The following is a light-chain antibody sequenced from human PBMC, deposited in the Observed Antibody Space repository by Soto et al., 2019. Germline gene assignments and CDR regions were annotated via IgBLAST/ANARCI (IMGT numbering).Light chain of an antibody. Sequence: QSDLTQPASVSGSPGQSITISCTGTSSDVGSYNLVSWYQQHPGKAPKLMIYEGSKRPSGVSNRFSGSKSGNTASLTISGLQVEDEADYYCCSYAGSSTWVFGGGTKLTVL. J-gene: IGLJ3*02. CDR2: EGS. V-gene: IGLV2-23*01. CDR1: SSDVGSYNL. CDR3: CSYAGSSTWV.